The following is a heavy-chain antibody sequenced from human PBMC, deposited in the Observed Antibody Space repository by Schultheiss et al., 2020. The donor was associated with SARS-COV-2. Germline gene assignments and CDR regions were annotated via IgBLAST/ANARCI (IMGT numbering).Heavy chain of an antibody. Sequence: GGSLRLSCAASGFPFSAYGMNWVRQAPGKGLEWVAVIWYDGSNKYYADSVKGRFTISRDNSKNTLYLQMNNLRAQDTAVYYCAKGRFGELSLIHWGQGTLVTVSS. CDR1: GFPFSAYG. V-gene: IGHV3-33*06. J-gene: IGHJ4*02. CDR3: AKGRFGELSLIH. CDR2: IWYDGSNK. D-gene: IGHD3-10*01.